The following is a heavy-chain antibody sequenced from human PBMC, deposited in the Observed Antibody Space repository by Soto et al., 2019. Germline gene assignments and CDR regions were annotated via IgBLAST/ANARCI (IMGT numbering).Heavy chain of an antibody. CDR1: GFIFSSYG. J-gene: IGHJ4*02. CDR3: AREPRIAAVGAPDF. CDR2: ILYDGNAK. D-gene: IGHD6-13*01. Sequence: QVQLVESGGGVVQPGRSLRLSCAASGFIFSSYGMHWVRQAPGKGLEWVAVILYDGNAKYYVDSVKGRFTISRDNSNNTLFLQMNSLRVDDTAVYYCAREPRIAAVGAPDFWGQGTLVTVSS. V-gene: IGHV3-33*01.